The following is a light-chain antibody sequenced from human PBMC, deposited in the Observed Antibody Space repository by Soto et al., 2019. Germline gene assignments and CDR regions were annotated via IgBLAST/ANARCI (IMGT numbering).Light chain of an antibody. CDR1: QSISNW. Sequence: DIQMTQSPSTLSASVGDRVTITCRASQSISNWLAWYQQKPGKAPNLLIYAASSLQSGVPSRFTGSGSGTEVTLTITSLQAEDFSTYYRQQYNIDSTFGQATKLEIK. J-gene: IGKJ2*01. CDR3: QQYNIDST. V-gene: IGKV1-5*01. CDR2: AAS.